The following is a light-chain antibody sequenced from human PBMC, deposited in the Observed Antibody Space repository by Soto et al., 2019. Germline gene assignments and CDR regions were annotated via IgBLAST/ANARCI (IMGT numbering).Light chain of an antibody. J-gene: IGLJ1*01. V-gene: IGLV2-8*01. CDR2: EVS. Sequence: QSALTQPPSASGSPGQSVTISCTGTSSDVGGYNYVSWYQQYPGKAPKLMMYEVSKRPSWVPDRFSGSKSGNTASLTVSGLQAEDDADYYCSSYAGSKNLGVFGTGTKVTVL. CDR3: SSYAGSKNLGV. CDR1: SSDVGGYNY.